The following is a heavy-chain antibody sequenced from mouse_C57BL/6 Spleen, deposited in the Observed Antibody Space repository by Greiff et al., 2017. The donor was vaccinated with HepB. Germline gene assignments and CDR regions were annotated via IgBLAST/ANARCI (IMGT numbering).Heavy chain of an antibody. CDR2: INYDGSST. J-gene: IGHJ3*01. CDR1: GFTFSDYY. Sequence: EVMLVESEGGLVQPGSSMKLSCTASGFTFSDYYMAWVRQVPEKGLEWVANINYDGSSTYYLDSLKSRFIISRDNAKNILYLQMSSLKSEDTATYYCARMGYDYDAFAYWGQGTLVTVSA. V-gene: IGHV5-16*01. CDR3: ARMGYDYDAFAY. D-gene: IGHD2-4*01.